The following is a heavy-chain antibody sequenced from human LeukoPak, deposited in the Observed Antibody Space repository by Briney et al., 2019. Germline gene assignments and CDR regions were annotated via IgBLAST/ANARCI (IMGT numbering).Heavy chain of an antibody. D-gene: IGHD6-19*01. CDR1: GYTFTGYY. J-gene: IGHJ4*02. V-gene: IGHV1-2*02. CDR2: INPYSGGT. Sequence: ASVTVSCKASGYTFTGYYMHWVRQAPGPGLEWMGWINPYSGGTNYVQKFQGRVTMPSIPSISTAYMELSRLRSDDTAVYYCARVVYSSGWYSIYYFDYWGQGTLVTVSS. CDR3: ARVVYSSGWYSIYYFDY.